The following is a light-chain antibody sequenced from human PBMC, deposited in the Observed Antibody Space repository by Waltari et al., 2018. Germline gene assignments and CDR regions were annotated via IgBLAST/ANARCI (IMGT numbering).Light chain of an antibody. J-gene: IGLJ2*01. CDR2: EDS. Sequence: SYELTQPPSLSVSPGQTATITCSGDKLGDKYACWFQQKPGQSPVLVIYEDSKRPSGIPERFSGSNSGNTATLTISGTQRLDEADYYCQAWDSTTAVFGGGTNLTVL. CDR1: KLGDKY. CDR3: QAWDSTTAV. V-gene: IGLV3-1*01.